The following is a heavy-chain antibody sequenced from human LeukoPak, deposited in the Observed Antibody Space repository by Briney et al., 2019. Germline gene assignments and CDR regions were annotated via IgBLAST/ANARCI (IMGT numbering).Heavy chain of an antibody. CDR2: INHSGST. Sequence: SETLSLTCAVYGGSFSGYYWSWIRQPPGKGLEWIGEINHSGSTNYNPSLKSRVTISVDTSKNQFSLKLSSVTAADTAVYYCAREPQGNDAFDIWGQRTMVTVSS. V-gene: IGHV4-34*01. CDR3: AREPQGNDAFDI. D-gene: IGHD3-10*01. J-gene: IGHJ3*02. CDR1: GGSFSGYY.